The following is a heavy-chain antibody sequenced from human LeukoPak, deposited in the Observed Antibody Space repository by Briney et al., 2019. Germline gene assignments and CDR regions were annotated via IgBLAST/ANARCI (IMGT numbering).Heavy chain of an antibody. Sequence: SETLSLTCTVSGGSISSSSYYWGWIRQPPGKGREWIGSIYYSGSTYYNPSLKSRVTISVDTSKNQFSLKLSSVTAADTAVYYCASTINNDYGDYGRFDYWGQGTLVTVSS. D-gene: IGHD4-17*01. CDR1: GGSISSSSYY. CDR2: IYYSGST. CDR3: ASTINNDYGDYGRFDY. J-gene: IGHJ4*02. V-gene: IGHV4-39*01.